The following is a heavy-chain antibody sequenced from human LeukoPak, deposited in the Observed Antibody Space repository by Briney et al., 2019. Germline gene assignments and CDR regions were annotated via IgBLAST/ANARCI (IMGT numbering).Heavy chain of an antibody. V-gene: IGHV4-61*05. CDR2: IYYSGST. J-gene: IGHJ4*02. CDR3: ARHSYGGNIYFDY. Sequence: PSETLSLTYTVSGGSISSSSYYWSWIRQPPGKGLEWIGYIYYSGSTNYSPSLESRVTISVDTSKNQFSLKLSSVTAADTAMYYCARHSYGGNIYFDYWGQGTLVTVSS. CDR1: GGSISSSSYY. D-gene: IGHD4-23*01.